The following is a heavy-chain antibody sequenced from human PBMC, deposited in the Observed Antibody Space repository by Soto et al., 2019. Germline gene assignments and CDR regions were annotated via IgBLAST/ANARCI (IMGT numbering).Heavy chain of an antibody. CDR2: IFYTGST. CDR1: GGSISTSYY. CDR3: ARRGIAAACIDD. J-gene: IGHJ4*02. Sequence: QLQLQESGPGLVKPSETLSLTCTVSGGSISTSYYWGLVRQPPGKGLEWIASIFYTGSTYYNPSLKSRVSISVDTSKHQFSLKLSAVTAADTAVFYCARRGIAAACIDDWGQGTMVTVSS. D-gene: IGHD6-13*01. V-gene: IGHV4-39*01.